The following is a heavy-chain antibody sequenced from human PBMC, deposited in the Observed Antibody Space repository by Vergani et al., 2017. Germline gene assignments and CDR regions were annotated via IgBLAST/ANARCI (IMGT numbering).Heavy chain of an antibody. V-gene: IGHV3-23*01. CDR1: GFTFSSYA. CDR3: AKDVVVTPGLWDY. D-gene: IGHD2-21*02. CDR2: ISGSGGST. J-gene: IGHJ4*02. Sequence: EVQLLESGGGLVQPGGSLRLSCAASGFTFSSYAMSCVRQAPGKGLGWVSAISGSGGSTYYADSVKGRFTISRDNSKNTLYLQMNSLRAEDTAVYYCAKDVVVTPGLWDYWGQGTLVTVSS.